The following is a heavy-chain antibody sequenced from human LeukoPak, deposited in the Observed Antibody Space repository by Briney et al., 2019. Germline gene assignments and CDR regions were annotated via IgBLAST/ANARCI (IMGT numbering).Heavy chain of an antibody. J-gene: IGHJ6*03. D-gene: IGHD4-11*01. CDR2: ISYDGSNK. V-gene: IGHV3-30*04. CDR1: GFTFSSYA. CDR3: ARGVPKTSYYYYYMDV. Sequence: EGSLRLSCAASGFTFSSYAMHWVRQAQGKGLEWVAVISYDGSNKYYGDSVKGRFTISRDNSKNTLYLQMNSLRAEDTAVYYCARGVPKTSYYYYYMDVWGKGTTVTVSS.